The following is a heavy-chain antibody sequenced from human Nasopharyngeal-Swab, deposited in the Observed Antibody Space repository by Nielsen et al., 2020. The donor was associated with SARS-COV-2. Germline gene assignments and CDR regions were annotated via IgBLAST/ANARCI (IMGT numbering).Heavy chain of an antibody. D-gene: IGHD2-15*01. J-gene: IGHJ4*02. V-gene: IGHV1-2*06. Sequence: ASVKVSCKASGYTFTGYYMHWVRQAPGQGLEWRGRINPNSGGTNYAQKFQGRVTMTRDTSISTAYMELSRLRSDDTAVYYCASPTQYCGGGSCLDYWGQGTLVTVSS. CDR3: ASPTQYCGGGSCLDY. CDR1: GYTFTGYY. CDR2: INPNSGGT.